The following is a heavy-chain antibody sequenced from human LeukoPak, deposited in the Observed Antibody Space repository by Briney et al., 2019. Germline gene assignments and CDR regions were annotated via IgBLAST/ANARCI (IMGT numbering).Heavy chain of an antibody. CDR2: INPNSGGT. J-gene: IGHJ4*02. CDR3: AYLLGAPLTNQSDY. Sequence: ASVKVSCKASGYTFTGYYMHWVRQAPGQGLEWMGRINPNSGGTNYAQKFQGRVTMTRDTSICTAYMELSRLRSDDTAVYYCAYLLGAPLTNQSDYWGQGTLVTVSS. V-gene: IGHV1-2*06. D-gene: IGHD1-26*01. CDR1: GYTFTGYY.